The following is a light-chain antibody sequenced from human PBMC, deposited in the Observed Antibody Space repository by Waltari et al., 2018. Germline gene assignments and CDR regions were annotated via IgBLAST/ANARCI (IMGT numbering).Light chain of an antibody. CDR2: EIS. CDR1: SSDVGGYNY. J-gene: IGLJ1*01. CDR3: SSYAGSNNYV. V-gene: IGLV2-8*01. Sequence: QSALTQPPSASGSPGQSVTLSSPGTSSDVGGYNYVSWYQQHPGKAPKLMIYEISKRPSGVPDRFSGSKSGNTASLTVSGLQAEDEADYYCSSYAGSNNYVFGTGTKVTVL.